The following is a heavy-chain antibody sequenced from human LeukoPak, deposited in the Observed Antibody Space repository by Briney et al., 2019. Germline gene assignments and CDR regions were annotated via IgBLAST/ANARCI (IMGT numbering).Heavy chain of an antibody. J-gene: IGHJ4*02. CDR1: GFTFSSYA. Sequence: GGSLRLSCVASGFTFSSYAMSWVSQAPGRGLEWVSVIGGSGVSTYYAGSVKGRSTISRDNSKNTVYLQMHALRAEDTALYYCAKESPHFDYWGQGTLVTVSS. CDR2: IGGSGVST. V-gene: IGHV3-23*01. CDR3: AKESPHFDY.